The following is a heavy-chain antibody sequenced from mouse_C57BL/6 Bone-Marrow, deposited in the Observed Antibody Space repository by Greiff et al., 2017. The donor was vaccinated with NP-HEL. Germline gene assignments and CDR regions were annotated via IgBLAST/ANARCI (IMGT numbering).Heavy chain of an antibody. Sequence: VQLQQPGAELVKPGASVKLSCKASGYTFTSYWMHWVKQRPGQGLEWIVMIHPNSGSTNYNEKFKSKATLTVDKSSSTAYMQLSSLTSEDSAVYYCARIAVVPYWYFDVWGTGTTVTVAS. CDR2: IHPNSGST. J-gene: IGHJ1*03. D-gene: IGHD1-1*01. V-gene: IGHV1-64*01. CDR1: GYTFTSYW. CDR3: ARIAVVPYWYFDV.